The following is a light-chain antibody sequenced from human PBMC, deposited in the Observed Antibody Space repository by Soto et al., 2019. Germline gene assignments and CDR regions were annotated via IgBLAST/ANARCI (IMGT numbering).Light chain of an antibody. CDR2: EGS. CDR1: SSDVGSYNL. Sequence: QSVLTQPASVSGSPGQSITISCTGTSSDVGSYNLVSWYQRHPGKAPKLMIYEGSKRPSGVSNRFSGSESGNTASLTISGLQAEDEADYYCCSYAGSRTYVFGTGTKVTVL. V-gene: IGLV2-23*01. CDR3: CSYAGSRTYV. J-gene: IGLJ1*01.